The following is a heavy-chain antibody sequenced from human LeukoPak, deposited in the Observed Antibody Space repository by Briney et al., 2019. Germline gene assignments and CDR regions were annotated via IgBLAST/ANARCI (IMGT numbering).Heavy chain of an antibody. J-gene: IGHJ4*02. V-gene: IGHV4-30-4*01. Sequence: PSETLSLTCTVSGGSISSGDYYWSWIRQPPGKGLEWIGYLYYSGSTYYNPSLKSRVTISVDTSKNQFSLKLSSVTAADTAVYYCATSPYYYGSGSYYKGSYWGQGTLVTASS. CDR1: GGSISSGDYY. CDR3: ATSPYYYGSGSYYKGSY. CDR2: LYYSGST. D-gene: IGHD3-10*01.